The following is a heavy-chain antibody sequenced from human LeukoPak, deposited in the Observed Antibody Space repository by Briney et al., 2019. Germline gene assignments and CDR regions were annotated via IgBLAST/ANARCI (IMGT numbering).Heavy chain of an antibody. J-gene: IGHJ4*02. V-gene: IGHV1-69*04. D-gene: IGHD2-8*01. CDR3: ARTLGYCTNGVCPYGY. Sequence: SVKVSCKASGGTFSSYAISWVRQAPGQGLEWMGRIIPILGIANYAQKFQGRVTITADKSTSTAYMELSSLRSEDTAVYYCARTLGYCTNGVCPYGYWGQGTLVTVSS. CDR1: GGTFSSYA. CDR2: IIPILGIA.